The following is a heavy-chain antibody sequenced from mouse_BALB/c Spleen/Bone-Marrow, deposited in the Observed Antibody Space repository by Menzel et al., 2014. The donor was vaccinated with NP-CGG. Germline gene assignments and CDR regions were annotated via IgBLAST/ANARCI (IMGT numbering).Heavy chain of an antibody. Sequence: VQGVESGAELVRPGSSVKISCKGSGYAFSSYWMNWVKQRPGQGLEWIGQIYPGDGDTNDNGKFKGKATLTADKSSTTVYMQLSSLTSEDSAVYFCARSNDYDPLAYWGQGTLVTVSA. J-gene: IGHJ3*01. CDR3: ARSNDYDPLAY. V-gene: IGHV1-80*01. CDR1: GYAFSSYW. D-gene: IGHD2-4*01. CDR2: IYPGDGDT.